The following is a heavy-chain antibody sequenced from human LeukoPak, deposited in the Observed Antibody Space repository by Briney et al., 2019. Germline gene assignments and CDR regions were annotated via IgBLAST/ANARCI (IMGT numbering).Heavy chain of an antibody. J-gene: IGHJ3*02. CDR2: ISSSSSTI. CDR1: GFTFSTYW. D-gene: IGHD3-22*01. V-gene: IGHV3-48*01. CDR3: ARDNYDSSGYYYHGAFDI. Sequence: GGSLRLSCAASGFTFSTYWMTWVRQAPGKGLEWVSYISSSSSTIYYADSVKGRFTISRDNAKNSLYLQMNSLRAEDTAVYYCARDNYDSSGYYYHGAFDIWGQGTMVAVSS.